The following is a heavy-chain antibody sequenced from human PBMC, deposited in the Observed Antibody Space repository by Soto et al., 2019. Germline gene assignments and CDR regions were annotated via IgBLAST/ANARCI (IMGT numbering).Heavy chain of an antibody. CDR1: GGSISSYY. J-gene: IGHJ4*02. V-gene: IGHV4-59*01. CDR2: IYYSGST. Sequence: PSETLSLTCTVSGGSISSYYWGWIRQPPGKGLEWIGYIYYSGSTNYNPSLKSRVTISVDTSKNQFSLKLSSVTAADTALYYCARVTTVTEDGYYFDYWGQGTLVTVSS. CDR3: ARVTTVTEDGYYFDY. D-gene: IGHD4-17*01.